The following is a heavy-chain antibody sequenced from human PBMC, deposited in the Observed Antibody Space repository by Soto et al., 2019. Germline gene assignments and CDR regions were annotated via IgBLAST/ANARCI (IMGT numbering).Heavy chain of an antibody. D-gene: IGHD6-13*01. Sequence: QVQLVQSGAEVKKPGASVKVSCKASGYTFTSYDINWVRQATGQGLEWMGWMNPNSGNRGYAQKFQGRVTMTRNTXISTAYMELSSLRSEDTAVYYCARRGYSSSWYYYYYYGMDVWGQGTTVTVSS. CDR1: GYTFTSYD. CDR2: MNPNSGNR. CDR3: ARRGYSSSWYYYYYYGMDV. J-gene: IGHJ6*02. V-gene: IGHV1-8*01.